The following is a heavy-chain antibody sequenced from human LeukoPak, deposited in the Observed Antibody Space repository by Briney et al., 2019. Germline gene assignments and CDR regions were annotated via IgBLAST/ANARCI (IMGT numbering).Heavy chain of an antibody. CDR1: GFTFSSYG. Sequence: PGGSLRLSCAASGFTFSSYGMHWVRQAPGKGLEWVAVISYDGSNKYYADSVKGRFTISRDNSKNTQYLKMKSLRAEDTAVYYCAKAHGSSSCPDYWGQGTMVTVSS. D-gene: IGHD6-13*01. CDR2: ISYDGSNK. J-gene: IGHJ4*02. CDR3: AKAHGSSSCPDY. V-gene: IGHV3-30*18.